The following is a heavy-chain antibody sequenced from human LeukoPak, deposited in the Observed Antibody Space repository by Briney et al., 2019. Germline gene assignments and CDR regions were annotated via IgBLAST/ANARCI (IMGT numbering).Heavy chain of an antibody. V-gene: IGHV3-48*03. D-gene: IGHD6-19*01. CDR1: GFTFNTYE. J-gene: IGHJ4*02. CDR3: AREAVAGTGFDF. CDR2: ISTSVSTI. Sequence: GGSLRLSCAASGFTFNTYEMNWVRQAPGKGLEWVSYISTSVSTIYYADSVKGRFTISRDNAQNSLYLQMSSLRAEDTAVYYCAREAVAGTGFDFWGQGTLVTVSS.